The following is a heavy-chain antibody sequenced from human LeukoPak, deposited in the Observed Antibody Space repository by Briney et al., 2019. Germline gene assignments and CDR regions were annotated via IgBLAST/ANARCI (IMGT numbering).Heavy chain of an antibody. V-gene: IGHV4-59*01. D-gene: IGHD3-10*01. CDR3: AREGYGSGSSHFMDV. Sequence: SETLSLTCTVSGVPITSYFWTWIRQAPGKGLEWIGYIYYIGTTNYNPSLKSRATMSVDMSKDQFSLKLTSVTAADTAVYYCAREGYGSGSSHFMDVWGTGTTVTVSS. J-gene: IGHJ6*03. CDR1: GVPITSYF. CDR2: IYYIGTT.